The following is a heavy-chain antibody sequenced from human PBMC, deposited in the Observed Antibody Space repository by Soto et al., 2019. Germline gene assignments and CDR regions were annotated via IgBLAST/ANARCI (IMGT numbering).Heavy chain of an antibody. CDR2: IWSDGRNK. CDR3: ARDSDTSGYYSIFDS. J-gene: IGHJ4*02. D-gene: IGHD3-22*01. V-gene: IGHV3-33*01. CDR1: GFTFNTYG. Sequence: QVQLVESGGGVVQPGRSLRLSCAASGFTFNTYGIHWVRQAPGKGLEWVSVIWSDGRNKYYADSVKGRFTISRDNSKNTVYLEMNSLRAEDTAVYYCARDSDTSGYYSIFDSWGQGTLVTVSS.